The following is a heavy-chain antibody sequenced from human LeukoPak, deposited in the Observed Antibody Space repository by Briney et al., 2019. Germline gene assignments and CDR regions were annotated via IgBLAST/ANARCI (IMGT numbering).Heavy chain of an antibody. CDR1: GGSISPFF. Sequence: PSEILSLTCTVAGGSISPFFWSWIRQSPGKGLEWVGFIHYTGTTEYNPAFKSRVTMSVDASKNQFSLRLTSVTTADAAVYYCARAPQERCPGSTCYPYFDYWGQGTLVTVSS. V-gene: IGHV4-59*01. J-gene: IGHJ4*02. CDR2: IHYTGTT. D-gene: IGHD2/OR15-2a*01. CDR3: ARAPQERCPGSTCYPYFDY.